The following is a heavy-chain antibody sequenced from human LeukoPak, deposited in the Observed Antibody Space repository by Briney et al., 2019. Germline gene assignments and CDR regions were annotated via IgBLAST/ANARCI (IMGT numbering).Heavy chain of an antibody. D-gene: IGHD6-13*01. CDR2: IYYSGST. CDR1: GGSISSSSYY. Sequence: SETLSLTCTVSGGSISSSSYYWGWIRQPPGKGLEWTGSIYYSGSTYYNPSLKSRVTISVDTSKNQFSLKLSSVTAADTAVYYCARDTTPTDSSSWYWGQGTLVTVSS. J-gene: IGHJ4*02. V-gene: IGHV4-39*07. CDR3: ARDTTPTDSSSWY.